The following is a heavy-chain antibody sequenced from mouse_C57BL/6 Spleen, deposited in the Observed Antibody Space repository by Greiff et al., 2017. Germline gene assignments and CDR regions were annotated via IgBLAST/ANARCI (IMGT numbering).Heavy chain of an antibody. V-gene: IGHV1-66*01. J-gene: IGHJ3*01. D-gene: IGHD2-3*01. Sequence: VKLQESGPELVKPGASVKISCKASGYSFTSYYIHWVKQRPGQGLEWIGWIYPGSGNTKYNEKFKGKATLTADTSSSTAYMQLSSLTSEDSAVYYCARERDGYSFAYWGQGTLVTVSA. CDR2: IYPGSGNT. CDR1: GYSFTSYY. CDR3: ARERDGYSFAY.